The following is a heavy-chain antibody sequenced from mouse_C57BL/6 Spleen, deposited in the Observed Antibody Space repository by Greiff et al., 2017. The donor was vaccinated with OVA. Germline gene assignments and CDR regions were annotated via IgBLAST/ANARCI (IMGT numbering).Heavy chain of an antibody. CDR3: ARVVAPYAMDY. D-gene: IGHD1-1*01. V-gene: IGHV5-16*01. Sequence: EVKLVESEGGLVQPGSSMKLSCTASGFTFSDYYMDWVRQVPEKGLEWVANINYNGSSTYYLDSLKSRFIISRDNAKNILYLQMSSLKSEDTATYYCARVVAPYAMDYWGQGTSVTVSS. CDR1: GFTFSDYY. CDR2: INYNGSST. J-gene: IGHJ4*01.